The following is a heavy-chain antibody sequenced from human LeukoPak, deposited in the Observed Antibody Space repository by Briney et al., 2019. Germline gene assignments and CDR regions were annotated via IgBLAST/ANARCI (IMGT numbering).Heavy chain of an antibody. J-gene: IGHJ4*02. CDR3: ARDTSGYFAFDY. CDR1: GGSISSSGYY. CDR2: IYYRGST. D-gene: IGHD3-22*01. Sequence: SQTLSLTCTVSGGSISSSGYYWNWIRQHPGRGLEWIGFIYYRGSTYYNPSLKSRVTIPVDTSKNQFALRLSSVTAADTAVYYCARDTSGYFAFDYWGQGTLVTVSS. V-gene: IGHV4-31*03.